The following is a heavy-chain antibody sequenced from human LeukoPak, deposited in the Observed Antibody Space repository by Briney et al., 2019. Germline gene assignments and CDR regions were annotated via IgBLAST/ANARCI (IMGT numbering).Heavy chain of an antibody. CDR1: GYTFTSYD. J-gene: IGHJ3*02. CDR3: ARDRHSSGYYDDAFDI. V-gene: IGHV1-8*03. Sequence: ASVKVSCKASGYTFTSYDINWVRQATGQGLEWMGWMNPNSGNTGYAQKFQGRVAITRNTSISTAYMELSSLRSEDTAVYYCARDRHSSGYYDDAFDIWGQGTMVTVSS. CDR2: MNPNSGNT. D-gene: IGHD3-22*01.